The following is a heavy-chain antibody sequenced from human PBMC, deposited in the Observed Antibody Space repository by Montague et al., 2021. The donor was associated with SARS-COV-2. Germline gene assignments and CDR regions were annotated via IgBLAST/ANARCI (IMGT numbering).Heavy chain of an antibody. CDR2: INHRGTS. CDR3: ARGRQHFNMIVVVMTGEEYYFDY. J-gene: IGHJ4*02. D-gene: IGHD3-22*01. V-gene: IGHV4-34*01. CDR1: GGSFSDYY. Sequence: SETLSLTCAVYGGSFSDYYWSWIRQPPGKGLEWIGEINHRGTSNYNPSLKSRVSISLDTSKNQFSLYLSSVTAADTAVYYCARGRQHFNMIVVVMTGEEYYFDYWGQGTLVTVSS.